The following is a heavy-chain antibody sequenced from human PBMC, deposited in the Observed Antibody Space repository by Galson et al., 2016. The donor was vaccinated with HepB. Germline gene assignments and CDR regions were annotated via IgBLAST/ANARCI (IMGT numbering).Heavy chain of an antibody. CDR2: ISESGVST. CDR1: GFIFNNFA. V-gene: IGHV3-23*01. CDR3: AKAPSRMVRGVTELDF. J-gene: IGHJ4*02. Sequence: SLRLSCAASGFIFNNFAMTWARQAPGKGLEWVSAISESGVSTYYADSVKGRFTISRDNSKHTLYLQMNGPRAEDTAGFYCAKAPSRMVRGVTELDFWGQGTRVTVSS. D-gene: IGHD3-10*01.